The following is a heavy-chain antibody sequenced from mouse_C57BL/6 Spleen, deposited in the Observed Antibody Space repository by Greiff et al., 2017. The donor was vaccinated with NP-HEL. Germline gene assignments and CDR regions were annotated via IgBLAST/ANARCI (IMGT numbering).Heavy chain of an antibody. CDR1: GYSFTGYY. Sequence: VQLQQSGPELVKPGASVKISCKASGYSFTGYYMNWVKQSPEKSLEWIGEINPSTGGTTYNQKFKAKATLTVDKSSSTAYMQLKSLTSEDSAVYYRARGVLYGGYFDVWGTGTTVTVSS. D-gene: IGHD1-1*01. CDR2: INPSTGGT. J-gene: IGHJ1*03. CDR3: ARGVLYGGYFDV. V-gene: IGHV1-42*01.